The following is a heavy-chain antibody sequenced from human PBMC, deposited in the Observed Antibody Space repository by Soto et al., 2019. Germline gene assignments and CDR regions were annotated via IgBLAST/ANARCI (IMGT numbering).Heavy chain of an antibody. Sequence: ASVKVSCKASGYTFTSYAMHWVRQAPGQRLEWMGWINAGNGNTKYSQKFQGRVTITRDTSASTAYMELSSLRSEDTAVYYCARDRAPTGEVRSIYSRHNWFDPWGQGTLVTVSS. CDR1: GYTFTSYA. V-gene: IGHV1-3*01. D-gene: IGHD7-27*01. CDR3: ARDRAPTGEVRSIYSRHNWFDP. CDR2: INAGNGNT. J-gene: IGHJ5*02.